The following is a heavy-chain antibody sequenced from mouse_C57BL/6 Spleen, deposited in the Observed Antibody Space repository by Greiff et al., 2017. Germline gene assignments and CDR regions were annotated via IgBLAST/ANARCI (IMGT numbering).Heavy chain of an antibody. D-gene: IGHD3-1*01. J-gene: IGHJ3*01. CDR3: AREGYSLFAY. CDR2: IYPGDGDT. V-gene: IGHV1-80*01. Sequence: VNLVESGAELVKPGASVKISCKASGYAFSSYWMNWVKQRPGKGLEWIGQIYPGDGDTNYNGKFKGKATLTADKSSSTAYMQLSSLTSEDSAVYFCAREGYSLFAYWGQGTLVTVSA. CDR1: GYAFSSYW.